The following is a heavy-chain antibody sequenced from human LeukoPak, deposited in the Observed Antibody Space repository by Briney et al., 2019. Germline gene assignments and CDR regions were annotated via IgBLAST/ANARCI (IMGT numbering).Heavy chain of an antibody. V-gene: IGHV3-48*03. J-gene: IGHJ4*02. D-gene: IGHD1-14*01. CDR1: GFTFSSYE. CDR2: ISSSGSTI. Sequence: GGSLRLSCAASGFTFSSYEMNWVRQAPGKGLEWVSYISSSGSTIYYADSVKGRFTISRDNAKNSLYLQMNSLRAEDTAVYYCAREDNGRYYFDYWGQGTLVTVS. CDR3: AREDNGRYYFDY.